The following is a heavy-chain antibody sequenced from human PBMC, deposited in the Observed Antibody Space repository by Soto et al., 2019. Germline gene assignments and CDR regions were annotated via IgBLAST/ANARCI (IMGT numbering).Heavy chain of an antibody. V-gene: IGHV2-5*02. CDR3: ARCITIFGVVTLPFDY. CDR1: GFSLSTSGVG. D-gene: IGHD3-3*01. J-gene: IGHJ4*02. CDR2: IYWDDDK. Sequence: SGPTLVNPTQTLTLTCTFSGFSLSTSGVGVGWIRQPPGKALEWLALIYWDDDKRYSPSLKSRLTITKDTSKNQVVLTMTNMDPVDTATYYCARCITIFGVVTLPFDYWGQGTLVTVSS.